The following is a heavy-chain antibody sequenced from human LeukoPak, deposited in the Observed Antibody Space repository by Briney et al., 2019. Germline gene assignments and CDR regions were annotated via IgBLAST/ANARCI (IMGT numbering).Heavy chain of an antibody. D-gene: IGHD2-2*01. Sequence: SQTLSLTCTVSGGSISSGGYYWSWIRQHPGKGLEWIGYIYYSGSTYYNPSLKSRVTISVDTSKSQFSLKLSSVTAADTAVYYCARGRYCSSTSCYPLFDYWGQGTLVTVSS. V-gene: IGHV4-31*03. CDR3: ARGRYCSSTSCYPLFDY. J-gene: IGHJ4*02. CDR2: IYYSGST. CDR1: GGSISSGGYY.